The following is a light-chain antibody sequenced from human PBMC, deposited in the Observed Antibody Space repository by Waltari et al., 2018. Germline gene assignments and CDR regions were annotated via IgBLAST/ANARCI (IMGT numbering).Light chain of an antibody. V-gene: IGLV2-23*01. Sequence: QSALTQPASVSGSPGQSVTISCTGTYYDIGNYDLVSWYHQYPGKAPRLIIYEATSRPSWVSNRFSASKSGNTASLTISGLQTEDEAHYYCCSYAGENTMIFGGGTRLTVL. CDR2: EAT. J-gene: IGLJ2*01. CDR3: CSYAGENTMI. CDR1: YYDIGNYDL.